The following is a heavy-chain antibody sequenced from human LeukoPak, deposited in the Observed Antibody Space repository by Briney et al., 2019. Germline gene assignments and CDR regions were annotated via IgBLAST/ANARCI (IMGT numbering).Heavy chain of an antibody. CDR2: IYTSGTT. V-gene: IGHV4-4*07. Sequence: SETLSLTCIVSGGSISSYYWSWIRQPAGKGLEWIGRIYTSGTTNYNPSLKSRVTMSVDTSKNQFSLKLSSVTAADTAVYYCARARGSSWPQAYYYYGMDVWGQGTTVTVSS. CDR3: ARARGSSWPQAYYYYGMDV. J-gene: IGHJ6*02. D-gene: IGHD6-13*01. CDR1: GGSISSYY.